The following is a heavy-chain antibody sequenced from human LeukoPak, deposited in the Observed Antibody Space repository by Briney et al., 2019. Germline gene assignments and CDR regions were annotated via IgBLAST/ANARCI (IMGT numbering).Heavy chain of an antibody. J-gene: IGHJ6*03. CDR1: GGSISSYY. V-gene: IGHV4-4*07. CDR2: IYTSGST. Sequence: SETLSLTCTVSGGSISSYYWSWIRQPAGKGLEWIGRIYTSGSTNYNPSLKSRVTISVDTSKNQFSLKLSSVTAADTAVYYCARGQIYYYYYYMDVWGKGTTVTVSS. CDR3: ARGQIYYYYYYMDV.